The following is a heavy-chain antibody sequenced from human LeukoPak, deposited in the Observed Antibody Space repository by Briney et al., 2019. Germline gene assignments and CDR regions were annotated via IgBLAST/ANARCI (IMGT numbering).Heavy chain of an antibody. CDR2: ISSSSSTI. CDR1: GFTLSTYS. V-gene: IGHV3-48*01. Sequence: GGSLRLSCAASGFTLSTYSMNWVRQAPGKGLEWVSYISSSSSTIYYADSVKGRFTISRDNAKNSLYLQMNSLRAEDTAVYYCARGSTYYDSSGQVPFDYWGQGTLVTVSS. D-gene: IGHD3-22*01. CDR3: ARGSTYYDSSGQVPFDY. J-gene: IGHJ4*02.